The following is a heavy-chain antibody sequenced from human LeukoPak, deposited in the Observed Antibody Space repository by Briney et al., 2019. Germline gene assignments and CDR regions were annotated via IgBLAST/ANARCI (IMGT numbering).Heavy chain of an antibody. CDR2: IYSGGST. J-gene: IGHJ4*02. V-gene: IGHV3-53*01. CDR3: AREAYYYDTSGYVDY. D-gene: IGHD3-22*01. CDR1: GFTVSSNY. Sequence: GGSLRLSCAASGFTVSSNYMNWVRQAPGKGLEWVSVIYSGGSTYYADSVKGRFTISRDNSKNTLYLQMNSLRAEDTAVYYCAREAYYYDTSGYVDYWGQGTLVTVSS.